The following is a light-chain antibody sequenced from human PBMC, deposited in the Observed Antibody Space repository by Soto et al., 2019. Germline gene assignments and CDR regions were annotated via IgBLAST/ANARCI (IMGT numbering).Light chain of an antibody. Sequence: AIRMTQSPSSLSASTGDRVTITCRASQGISSYLAWYQQKPGKAPKLLIYKASTLKSGVPSRFSGSGSGTDFTLTISSLQPEDFATYYCQQLNNYPLTFGGGTKVDIK. CDR1: QGISSY. V-gene: IGKV1-8*01. J-gene: IGKJ4*01. CDR2: KAS. CDR3: QQLNNYPLT.